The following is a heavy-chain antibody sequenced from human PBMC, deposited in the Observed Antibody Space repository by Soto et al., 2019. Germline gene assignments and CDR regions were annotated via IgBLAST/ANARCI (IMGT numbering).Heavy chain of an antibody. Sequence: VGSLRLSCTSSVCTFSNYWMSCVRQSPGKGLEWVANIKQDGGEKYYVDSVEGRFTLSRDNAKNSLHLQMNSLRAEDTAIYFCEMGDYYHGWVFHDLGQGTLVIVSS. V-gene: IGHV3-7*01. CDR2: IKQDGGEK. CDR1: VCTFSNYW. D-gene: IGHD3-10*01. CDR3: EMGDYYHGWVFHD. J-gene: IGHJ4*01.